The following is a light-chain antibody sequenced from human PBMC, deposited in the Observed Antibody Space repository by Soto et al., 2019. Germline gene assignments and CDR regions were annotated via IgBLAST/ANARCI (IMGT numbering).Light chain of an antibody. Sequence: QSVLTQPASVSGSPGQSITISCTGTSSDVGGYNYVSWYQQHPGKAPKLMIYEVSNRPSGVSHRFSGSKSGNMASLTISGLQEDDEDDYYCSSYSSSSTRVFGGGTKLTVL. CDR2: EVS. J-gene: IGLJ3*02. CDR1: SSDVGGYNY. V-gene: IGLV2-14*01. CDR3: SSYSSSSTRV.